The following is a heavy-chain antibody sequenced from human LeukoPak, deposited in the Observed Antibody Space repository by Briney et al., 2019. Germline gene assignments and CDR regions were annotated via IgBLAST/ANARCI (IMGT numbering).Heavy chain of an antibody. V-gene: IGHV4-39*07. CDR3: ARDLDY. Sequence: SETLSLTCTVSGGSFSSSSYYWGWIRQPPGKGLEWIGSMYYSGSTYYNPSLKSRVTMSVDTSKNQFSLKLSSVTAADTAVYYCARDLDYWGQATVVTVSS. CDR2: MYYSGST. J-gene: IGHJ4*02. CDR1: GGSFSSSSYY.